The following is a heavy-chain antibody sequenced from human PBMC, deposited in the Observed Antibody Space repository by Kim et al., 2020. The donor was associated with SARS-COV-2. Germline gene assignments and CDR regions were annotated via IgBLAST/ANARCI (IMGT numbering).Heavy chain of an antibody. D-gene: IGHD5-12*01. CDR1: GFTFDDYA. J-gene: IGHJ4*02. Sequence: GGSLRLSCAASGFTFDDYAMHWVRQAPGKGLEWVSGISWNIGSIGYADSVKGRFTISRDNAKNSLYLQMNSLRAEDTALYYCAKAPGVATTGFDYWGQGTLVTVSS. V-gene: IGHV3-9*01. CDR2: ISWNIGSI. CDR3: AKAPGVATTGFDY.